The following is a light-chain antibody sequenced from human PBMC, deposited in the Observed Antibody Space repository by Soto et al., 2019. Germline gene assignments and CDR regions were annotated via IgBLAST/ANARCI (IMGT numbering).Light chain of an antibody. CDR1: QYINTN. CDR3: QPYGSSPFP. CDR2: GTS. Sequence: IIVTQSPATLSSFPRDRVTLSCRASQYINTNLAWYQHKPGQAPRVLIFGTSSRATGVPDRFSGSGSGTDFTLTISRLQPEDFAIYYCQPYGSSPFPFGAGTKVDI. V-gene: IGKV3-20*01. J-gene: IGKJ4*01.